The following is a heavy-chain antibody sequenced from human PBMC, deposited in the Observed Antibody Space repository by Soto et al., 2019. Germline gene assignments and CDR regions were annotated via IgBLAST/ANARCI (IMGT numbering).Heavy chain of an antibody. CDR2: IKEDGSQE. V-gene: IGHV3-7*01. J-gene: IGHJ4*02. CDR3: ARGRH. CDR1: GFTFGTSW. Sequence: PGGSLRLSCAASGFTFGTSWMSWVRQIPGKGLEWVANIKEDGSQEYYADSVKGRFSITRDSAKKSLYLQKNSLRAEDTALYYCARGRHWGQGTLVTVSS.